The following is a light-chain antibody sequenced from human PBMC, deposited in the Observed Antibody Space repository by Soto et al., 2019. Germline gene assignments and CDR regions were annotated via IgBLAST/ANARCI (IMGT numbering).Light chain of an antibody. CDR2: GAS. V-gene: IGKV3-15*01. CDR1: ETVATN. CDR3: QQYFEWPPMT. J-gene: IGKJ1*01. Sequence: VMTQSPATLSVSPGERATLSCWASETVATNLAWYQQKPGQAPRLLISGASTRAAGISDRFRGSGSGTEFTITISSLRSEESAIYYCQQYFEWPPMTFGQGTKVEI.